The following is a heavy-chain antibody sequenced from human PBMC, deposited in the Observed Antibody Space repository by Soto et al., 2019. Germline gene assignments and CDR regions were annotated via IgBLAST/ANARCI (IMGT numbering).Heavy chain of an antibody. Sequence: GGSLRLSCAASGFTFSSYSMNWVRQAPGKGLEWVSSISRSSSYIYYADSVKGRFTISRDNAKNSVYLQMNSLRAEDTAVYYCARVAEGYYDSSGYYYFDYWGQGTLVTVSS. D-gene: IGHD3-22*01. V-gene: IGHV3-21*01. J-gene: IGHJ4*02. CDR3: ARVAEGYYDSSGYYYFDY. CDR2: ISRSSSYI. CDR1: GFTFSSYS.